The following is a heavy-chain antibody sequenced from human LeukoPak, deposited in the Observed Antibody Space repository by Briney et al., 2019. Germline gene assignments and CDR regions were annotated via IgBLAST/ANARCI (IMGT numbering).Heavy chain of an antibody. CDR1: GGSFSGYY. J-gene: IGHJ4*02. CDR3: ARGRDGSGWYRPYYFDY. CDR2: INHSGST. V-gene: IGHV4-34*01. Sequence: SETLSLTCAVYGGSFSGYYWSWIRQPPGKGLEWIGEINHSGSTNYNPSLKSRVTISVDTSKNQFSLKLSSVTAADTAVYYCARGRDGSGWYRPYYFDYWGQGTLVTVSS. D-gene: IGHD6-19*01.